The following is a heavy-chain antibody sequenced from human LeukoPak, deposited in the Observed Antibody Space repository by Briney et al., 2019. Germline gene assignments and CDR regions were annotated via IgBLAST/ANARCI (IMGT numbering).Heavy chain of an antibody. J-gene: IGHJ6*03. Sequence: GGTLRLSCAASGFTFSSHGMSWVRQAPGKGLEWVSAISGSGGSTYYADSVKGRFTISRDNSKNTLYLQMNSLRAEDTAVYSCAKCILTGYYKGYMDVWGKGTTVTISS. D-gene: IGHD3-9*01. V-gene: IGHV3-23*01. CDR1: GFTFSSHG. CDR2: ISGSGGST. CDR3: AKCILTGYYKGYMDV.